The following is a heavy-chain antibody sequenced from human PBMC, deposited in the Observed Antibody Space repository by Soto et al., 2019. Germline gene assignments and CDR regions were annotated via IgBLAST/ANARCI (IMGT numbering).Heavy chain of an antibody. J-gene: IGHJ4*02. CDR1: GYSFTRFG. D-gene: IGHD6-6*01. Sequence: QVQLVQSGAEVKKPGASVRVSCKASGYSFTRFGISWVRQAPGQGLEWVGRISTYNGNTKYAQKLQGRVTVSTDTSTSTAYMELRSMRSDDTAVYYCARDPPYSTSPQVFDYWGQGTLLTVSS. CDR2: ISTYNGNT. CDR3: ARDPPYSTSPQVFDY. V-gene: IGHV1-18*01.